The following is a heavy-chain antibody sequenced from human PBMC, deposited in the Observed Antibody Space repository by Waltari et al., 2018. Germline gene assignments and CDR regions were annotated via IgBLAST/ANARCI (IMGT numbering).Heavy chain of an antibody. J-gene: IGHJ4*02. CDR1: GGTFSSYA. Sequence: QVQLVQSGAEVKKPGSSVKVSSKASGGTFSSYAISWVRQAPGQGLEWMGGIIPIVGTANYAQKFQGRVTITADESTSTAYMELSSLRSEDTAVYYCARKSYYDFWSGYSELDYWGQGTLVTVSS. CDR2: IIPIVGTA. CDR3: ARKSYYDFWSGYSELDY. D-gene: IGHD3-3*01. V-gene: IGHV1-69*01.